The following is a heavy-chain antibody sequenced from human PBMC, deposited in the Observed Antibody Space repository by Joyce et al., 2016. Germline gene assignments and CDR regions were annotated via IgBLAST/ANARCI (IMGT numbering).Heavy chain of an antibody. CDR2: IKQDGRGQ. J-gene: IGHJ5*02. CDR3: TRSMSSVNWFDP. CDR1: GFYFSNYW. V-gene: IGHV3-7*03. Sequence: EVQLVESGGGLVQPGGSLGLSCAASGFYFSNYWMNWVRQAPGKGLEWVASIKQDGRGQFYVDSVKGRFAISRDNTKNSLFLHMNSLRAEDTAVYYCTRSMSSVNWFDPWGQGTLVTVSA.